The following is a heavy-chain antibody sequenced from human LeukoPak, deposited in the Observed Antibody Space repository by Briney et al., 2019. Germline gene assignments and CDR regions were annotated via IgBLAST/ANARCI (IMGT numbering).Heavy chain of an antibody. CDR3: ARENPGMNWFDP. V-gene: IGHV4-39*02. Sequence: SETLSLTCTVSGGSISSSSYYWGWIRQPPGKGLEWIGSIYYSGSTYYNPSLKSRVTISVDTSKNQFSLKLSSVTAADTAVYYCARENPGMNWFDPWGQGTLVTVSS. J-gene: IGHJ5*02. CDR1: GGSISSSSYY. CDR2: IYYSGST.